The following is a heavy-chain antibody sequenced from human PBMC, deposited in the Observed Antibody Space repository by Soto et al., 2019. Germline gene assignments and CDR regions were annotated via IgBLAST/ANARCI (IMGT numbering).Heavy chain of an antibody. D-gene: IGHD2-2*01. V-gene: IGHV1-69*01. CDR3: ARSQGSSTSLAIYYYYYYGMDV. CDR2: IIPISDTT. Sequence: QVQLVQSGAEVKKPGSSVKVSCKASGGTFSSYAISWVRQAPGQGLEGMGGIIPISDTTNYAQKFQGRVTITADESTSTAYMELSSLRAEDTAVYYCARSQGSSTSLAIYYYYYYGMDVWGQGTTVTVSS. CDR1: GGTFSSYA. J-gene: IGHJ6*02.